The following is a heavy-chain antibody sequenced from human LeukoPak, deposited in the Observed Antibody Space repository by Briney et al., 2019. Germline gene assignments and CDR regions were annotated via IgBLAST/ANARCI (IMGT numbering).Heavy chain of an antibody. V-gene: IGHV4-4*07. D-gene: IGHD6-13*01. CDR1: GASISSYY. J-gene: IGHJ2*01. CDR3: ARIAAAGYWYFDL. CDR2: IYTSGST. Sequence: SETLSLTCTVFGASISSYYWSWIRQPAGKGLEWIGRIYTSGSTNYNPSLKSRVTMSVDTSKNQFSLKLSSVTAADTAVYYCARIAAAGYWYFDLWGRGTLVTVSS.